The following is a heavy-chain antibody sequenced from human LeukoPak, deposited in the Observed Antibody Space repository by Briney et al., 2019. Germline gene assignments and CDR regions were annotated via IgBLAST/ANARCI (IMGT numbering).Heavy chain of an antibody. D-gene: IGHD3-10*01. CDR3: VRDSSTPDY. J-gene: IGHJ4*02. CDR1: GYSFTSYW. V-gene: IGHV3-7*01. Sequence: GESLKISCKGSGYSFTSYWMSWVRQAPGKGLAWVANINQDGSEKYYVDSVKGRFTISRDNARNSLHLQMNSLRAEDTAVYYCVRDSSTPDYWGQGTLVTVSS. CDR2: INQDGSEK.